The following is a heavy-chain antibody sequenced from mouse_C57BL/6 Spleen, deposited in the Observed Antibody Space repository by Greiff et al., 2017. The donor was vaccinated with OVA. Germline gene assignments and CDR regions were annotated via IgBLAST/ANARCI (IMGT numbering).Heavy chain of an antibody. J-gene: IGHJ4*01. CDR3: TRDPYYGSSYEAMDY. Sequence: EVQGVESGEGLVKPGGSLKLSCAASGFTFSSYAMSWVRQTPEKRLEWVAYISSGGDYIYYADTVKGRFTISRDNARNTLYLQMSSLKSEDTAMYYCTRDPYYGSSYEAMDYWGQGTSVTVSS. CDR2: ISSGGDYI. D-gene: IGHD1-1*01. V-gene: IGHV5-9-1*02. CDR1: GFTFSSYA.